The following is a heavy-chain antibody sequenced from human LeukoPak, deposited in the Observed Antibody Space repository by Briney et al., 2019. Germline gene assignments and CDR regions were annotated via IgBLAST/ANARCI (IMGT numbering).Heavy chain of an antibody. J-gene: IGHJ5*02. D-gene: IGHD6-13*01. CDR3: ARDQISIAAAGTGENWFDP. V-gene: IGHV1-2*02. Sequence: GASVKVSCKASGYTFTGYYMHWVRQAPGQGLEWMGWINPNSGGTNYAQKFQGRVTMTRDTSISTAYMELSRLRSDDTAVYYCARDQISIAAAGTGENWFDPWGQGTLVTVSS. CDR1: GYTFTGYY. CDR2: INPNSGGT.